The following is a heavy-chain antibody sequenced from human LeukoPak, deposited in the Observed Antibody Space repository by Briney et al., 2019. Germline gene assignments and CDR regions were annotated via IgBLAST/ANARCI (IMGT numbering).Heavy chain of an antibody. J-gene: IGHJ6*02. D-gene: IGHD3-22*01. Sequence: PSETLSLTCTVSGGSISSYYWSWIRQPPGKGLEWIGYIYYSGSTNYNPSPKSRVTISVDTSKNQFSLKLSSVTAADTAVYYCASTYYYDSSGYFGYYYGMDVWGQGTTVTVSS. V-gene: IGHV4-59*01. CDR1: GGSISSYY. CDR2: IYYSGST. CDR3: ASTYYYDSSGYFGYYYGMDV.